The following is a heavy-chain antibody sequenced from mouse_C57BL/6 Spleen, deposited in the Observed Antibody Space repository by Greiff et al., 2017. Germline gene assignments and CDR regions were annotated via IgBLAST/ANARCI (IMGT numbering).Heavy chain of an antibody. Sequence: VQLQQSDAELVKPGASVKISCKVSGHTFTDHTIHWMKQRPEQGLEWIGYIYPRDGSTKYNEKFKGKATLTADKSSSTAYMQLNSLTSEDSAVYFCASYDYDDYYAMDYWGQGTSVTVSS. J-gene: IGHJ4*01. D-gene: IGHD2-4*01. CDR3: ASYDYDDYYAMDY. CDR2: IYPRDGST. V-gene: IGHV1-78*01. CDR1: GHTFTDHT.